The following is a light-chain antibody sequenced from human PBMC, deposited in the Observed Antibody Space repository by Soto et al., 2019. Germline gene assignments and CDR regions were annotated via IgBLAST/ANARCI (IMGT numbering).Light chain of an antibody. J-gene: IGKJ4*01. V-gene: IGKV1-33*01. Sequence: DIQMTQSPSSLSASVGDRVTITCQASQNINNYLNWYQQKPGRAPKLLIYDASNLEAGVPSRFSGSGSGTDFTLTISSLQPEDFATYYCQQLNSYPPLTFGGGTKVDIK. CDR1: QNINNY. CDR3: QQLNSYPPLT. CDR2: DAS.